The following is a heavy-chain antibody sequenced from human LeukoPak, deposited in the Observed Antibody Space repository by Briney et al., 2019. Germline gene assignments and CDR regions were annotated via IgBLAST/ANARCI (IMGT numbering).Heavy chain of an antibody. CDR2: IRYDGSNK. CDR1: GFTFSSYW. V-gene: IGHV3-30*02. CDR3: AKDHNYYDSSVLDY. D-gene: IGHD3-22*01. J-gene: IGHJ4*02. Sequence: GGSLRLSCAASGFTFSSYWMHWVRQAPGKGLEWVAFIRYDGSNKYYADSVKGRFTISRDNSKNTLYLQMNSLRAEDTAVYYCAKDHNYYDSSVLDYWGQGTLVTVSS.